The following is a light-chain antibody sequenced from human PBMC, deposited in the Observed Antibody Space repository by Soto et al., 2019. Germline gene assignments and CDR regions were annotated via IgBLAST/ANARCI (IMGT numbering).Light chain of an antibody. CDR2: GAS. CDR1: QSVNNRY. Sequence: EIVLTQSPGTLSLSPGERATLSCRASQSVNNRYLAWYQQKPGQAPRLLIYGASSRATGIPDRFSGSGSGTDFTLTISRLEPEDFAVYFCHQRYNWPRVTFGQGTRLEIK. V-gene: IGKV3D-20*02. J-gene: IGKJ5*01. CDR3: HQRYNWPRVT.